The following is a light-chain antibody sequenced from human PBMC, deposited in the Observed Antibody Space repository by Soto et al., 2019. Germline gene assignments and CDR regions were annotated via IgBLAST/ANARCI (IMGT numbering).Light chain of an antibody. CDR1: SSDVGGYNY. CDR3: CSYTSSSTYV. J-gene: IGLJ1*01. Sequence: QSALTQPASVSGAPGQSITISCTGTSSDVGGYNYVSWYQQHPGKAPKLLIYEVSNRPSGASNRFSGSKSGNTASLTISGLQAEDEADYYCCSYTSSSTYVFGIGTKVTVL. CDR2: EVS. V-gene: IGLV2-14*01.